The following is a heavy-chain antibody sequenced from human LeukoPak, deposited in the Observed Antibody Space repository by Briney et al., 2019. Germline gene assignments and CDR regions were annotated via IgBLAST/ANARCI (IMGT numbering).Heavy chain of an antibody. CDR3: AKVPHGDYAVDY. D-gene: IGHD4-17*01. CDR1: GFTFSSYG. CDR2: ISYDGSNK. V-gene: IGHV3-30*18. J-gene: IGHJ4*02. Sequence: GGSLRLSCAATGFTFSSYGMHWVRQAPGKGLEWVAVISYDGSNKYYADSVKGRFTISRDNSKNTLYLQMNSLRAEDTAVYYCAKVPHGDYAVDYWGQGTLVTVSS.